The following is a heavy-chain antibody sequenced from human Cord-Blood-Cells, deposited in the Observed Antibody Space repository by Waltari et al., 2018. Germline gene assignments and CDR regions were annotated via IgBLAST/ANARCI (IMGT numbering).Heavy chain of an antibody. D-gene: IGHD3-9*01. J-gene: IGHJ6*02. Sequence: QVQLQQWGAGLLKPSETLSLTCAVYGGSFSGYYWSWIRQPPGKGLEGIGEINHSGSTNYNPSLKSRVTISVDTSKNQFSLKLSSVTAADTAVYYCASGHYDILTGYYYGMDVWGQGTTVTVSS. CDR1: GGSFSGYY. CDR2: INHSGST. CDR3: ASGHYDILTGYYYGMDV. V-gene: IGHV4-34*01.